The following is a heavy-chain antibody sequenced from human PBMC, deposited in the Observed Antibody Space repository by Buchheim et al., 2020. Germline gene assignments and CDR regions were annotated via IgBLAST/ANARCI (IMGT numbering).Heavy chain of an antibody. V-gene: IGHV3-23*01. J-gene: IGHJ2*01. D-gene: IGHD2-15*01. CDR1: GFTFSSYA. CDR3: AKDRVFGGYCSGGSCLYWYFDL. CDR2: ISGSGGST. Sequence: EVQLLESGGGLVQPGGSLRLSCAASGFTFSSYAMSWVRQAPGKGLEWVSAISGSGGSTYYADSVKGRFTISRDHSKNTLYLQMNSLRAEDTAVYYCAKDRVFGGYCSGGSCLYWYFDLWGRGTL.